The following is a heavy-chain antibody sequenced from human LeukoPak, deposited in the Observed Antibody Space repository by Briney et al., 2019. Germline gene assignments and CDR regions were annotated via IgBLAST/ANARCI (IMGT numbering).Heavy chain of an antibody. V-gene: IGHV3-66*01. CDR3: ARKTDHQTGGDY. CDR2: IYSGGST. D-gene: IGHD1-1*01. CDR1: GFSVSRNY. J-gene: IGHJ4*02. Sequence: PGGSLRLSCAAFGFSVSRNYMTWVRQAPGEGLEWVSLIYSGGSTSYADSVKGRFTISRDNSKNTLYLQMNSLRAEDTAVYYCARKTDHQTGGDYWGQGTLVSVSS.